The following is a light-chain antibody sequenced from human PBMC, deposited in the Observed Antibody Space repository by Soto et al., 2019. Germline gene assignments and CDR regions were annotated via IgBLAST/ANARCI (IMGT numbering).Light chain of an antibody. Sequence: EIVLTQSPDTLSLSPGERATLSCRASESVGSSFLAWNQQKPGQAPRLLIYRTSTRATGIPDRFTGSGSGTDFTLTISRLEPEDSAVYYCQQYENSPLTFGGGTKVEIK. CDR3: QQYENSPLT. CDR2: RTS. J-gene: IGKJ4*01. CDR1: ESVGSSF. V-gene: IGKV3-20*01.